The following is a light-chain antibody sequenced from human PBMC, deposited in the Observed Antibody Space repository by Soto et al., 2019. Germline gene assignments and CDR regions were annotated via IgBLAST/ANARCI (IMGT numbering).Light chain of an antibody. CDR2: EVN. Sequence: QSALTQPASLSGSPGQSITISCTGTSSDIGAYDYVSWFQQHPGKAPKLMISEVNNRPSGVSNRFSGSKSGNTAYLTISGLQVEDEADYYCSSYTRSSTLVVFGGGTKVTVL. V-gene: IGLV2-14*01. CDR3: SSYTRSSTLVV. CDR1: SSDIGAYDY. J-gene: IGLJ2*01.